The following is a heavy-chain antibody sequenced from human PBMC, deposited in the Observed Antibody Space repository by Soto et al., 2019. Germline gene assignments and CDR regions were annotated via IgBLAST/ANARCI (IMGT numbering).Heavy chain of an antibody. Sequence: QVQLQESGPGLVKPSETLSLTCTVSGGSISSYYWSWIRQPPGKGLEWIGYIYYSGSTNYNPSLKSRVTLSVDTSKNQFSLKLSSVTAADTAAYYCARDRWDILAFDIWGQGTMVTVSS. CDR1: GGSISSYY. CDR2: IYYSGST. V-gene: IGHV4-59*01. J-gene: IGHJ3*02. CDR3: ARDRWDILAFDI. D-gene: IGHD1-26*01.